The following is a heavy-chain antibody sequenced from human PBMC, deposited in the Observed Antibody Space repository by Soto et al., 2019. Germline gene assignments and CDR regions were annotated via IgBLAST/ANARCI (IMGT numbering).Heavy chain of an antibody. CDR1: GGSISSYY. D-gene: IGHD6-13*01. V-gene: IGHV4-59*08. J-gene: IGHJ6*03. CDR3: ARHGGAAGYYYYYYYMDV. CDR2: IYYSGST. Sequence: QVQLQESGPGLVKPSETLSLTCTVSGGSISSYYWSWIRQPPGKGLEWIGYIYYSGSTNYNPSLKSRVTRSVDTSKNQFSLKLSSVTAADTAVYYCARHGGAAGYYYYYYYMDVWGKGTTVTVSS.